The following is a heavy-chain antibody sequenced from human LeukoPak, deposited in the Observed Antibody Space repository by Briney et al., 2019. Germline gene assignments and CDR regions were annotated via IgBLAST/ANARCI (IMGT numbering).Heavy chain of an antibody. Sequence: SETLSLTCTVSGGSISSGGYYWSWIRQHPGKGLEWIGYIYYSGSTYHNPSLKSRVTISVDTSKNQFSLKLSSVTAADTAVYYCARDAGIAAAGHLDYWGQGPLVTVSS. CDR2: IYYSGST. J-gene: IGHJ4*02. D-gene: IGHD6-13*01. V-gene: IGHV4-31*03. CDR1: GGSISSGGYY. CDR3: ARDAGIAAAGHLDY.